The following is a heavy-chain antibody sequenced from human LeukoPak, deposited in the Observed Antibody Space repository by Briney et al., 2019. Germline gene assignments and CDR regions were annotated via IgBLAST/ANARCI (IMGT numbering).Heavy chain of an antibody. CDR2: MRQDGGEI. V-gene: IGHV3-7*01. CDR3: WVPATAGEGDY. Sequence: GGSLRLSCAASGFTFSSYWMSWVRQAPGKGLEWVANMRQDGGEIYYADSVKGRFTISRDNAKNTLYLQMNSLRAEDTAVYYCWVPATAGEGDYWGQGTLVTVSS. D-gene: IGHD2-2*01. CDR1: GFTFSSYW. J-gene: IGHJ4*02.